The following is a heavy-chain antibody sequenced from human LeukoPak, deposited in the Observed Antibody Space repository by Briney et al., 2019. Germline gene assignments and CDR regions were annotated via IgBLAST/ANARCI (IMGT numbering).Heavy chain of an antibody. Sequence: GGSLRLSRAASGFTFSSDWMSSGCDAPEKGRGWVSNIKKDGSEKYYVDPVKGRFTISRENAKNSLYLQMDSLRVEDTAVYYCARVRGRQSFDYWGQGTLVTVSS. CDR3: ARVRGRQSFDY. CDR1: GFTFSSDW. D-gene: IGHD1-26*01. V-gene: IGHV3-7*02. J-gene: IGHJ4*02. CDR2: IKKDGSEK.